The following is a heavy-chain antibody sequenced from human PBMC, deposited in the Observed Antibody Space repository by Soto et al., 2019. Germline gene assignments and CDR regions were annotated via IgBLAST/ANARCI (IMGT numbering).Heavy chain of an antibody. CDR1: GDSVPSNSAA. J-gene: IGHJ6*02. V-gene: IGHV6-1*01. D-gene: IGHD4-4*01. CDR2: TYFRSKWYN. CDR3: ARSRVIEYFHYYGIDV. Sequence: SQTLSLTCGISGDSVPSNSAAWNWIRQSPSRGLEWLGRTYFRSKWYNDYAVSVKSRITISPDTSRNQFSLQLNSVIPEDTAVYYCARSRVIEYFHYYGIDVWGQGTTVTVSS.